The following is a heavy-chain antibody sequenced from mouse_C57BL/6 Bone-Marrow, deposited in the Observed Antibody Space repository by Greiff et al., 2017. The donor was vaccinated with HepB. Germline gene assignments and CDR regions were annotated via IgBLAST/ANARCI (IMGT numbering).Heavy chain of an antibody. CDR2: ISDGGSYT. CDR1: GFTFSSYA. V-gene: IGHV5-4*01. J-gene: IGHJ4*01. D-gene: IGHD2-2*01. Sequence: EVKLVESGGGLVKPGGSLKLSCAASGFTFSSYAMSWVRQTPEKRLEWVATISDGGSYTYYPDNVKGRFTISRDNAKNNLYLQMSHLKSEDTAMYYCARDRGYDEDYAMDYWGQGTSVTVSS. CDR3: ARDRGYDEDYAMDY.